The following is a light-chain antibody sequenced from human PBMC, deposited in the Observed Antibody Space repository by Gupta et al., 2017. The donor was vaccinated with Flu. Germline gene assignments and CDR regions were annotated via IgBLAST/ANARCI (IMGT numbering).Light chain of an antibody. CDR3: RQALQTPGT. Sequence: DIVMTQSPLSLPVTPGEPASISCRCSQSLLHSNGYNYLDWYLQKPGQSPQLLIYLGSNRASGVPDRFSGSGSGTDFTLKISRVEAEDVGVYYCRQALQTPGTFGQGTKVEIK. V-gene: IGKV2-28*01. J-gene: IGKJ1*01. CDR2: LGS. CDR1: QSLLHSNGYNY.